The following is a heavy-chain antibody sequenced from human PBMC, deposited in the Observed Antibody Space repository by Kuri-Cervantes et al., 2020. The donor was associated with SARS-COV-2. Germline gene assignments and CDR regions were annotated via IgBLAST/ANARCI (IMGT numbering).Heavy chain of an antibody. Sequence: GGSLRLSCTASGFNYLNYAMHWVRQAPGTGLEWVAVVSYNGTNKYYADSVKGRFTISRDNSKNTLYLQMNSLRAEDTAVYYCARDHQYYDFWSGYFGTEGNYYYYYMDVWGKGTTVTVSS. D-gene: IGHD3-3*01. J-gene: IGHJ6*03. CDR2: VSYNGTNK. V-gene: IGHV3-30-3*01. CDR1: GFNYLNYA. CDR3: ARDHQYYDFWSGYFGTEGNYYYYYMDV.